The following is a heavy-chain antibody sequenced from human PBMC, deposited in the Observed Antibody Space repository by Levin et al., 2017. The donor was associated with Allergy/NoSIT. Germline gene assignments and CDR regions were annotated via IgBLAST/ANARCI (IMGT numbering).Heavy chain of an antibody. CDR1: GYTFTSYA. J-gene: IGHJ4*02. CDR3: ARGLLSSIAVARKIDY. V-gene: IGHV7-4-1*02. CDR2: INTNTGNP. D-gene: IGHD6-19*01. Sequence: GGSLRLSCKASGYTFTSYAMNWVRQAPGQGLEWMGWINTNTGNPTYAQGFTGRFVFSLDTSVSTAYLQISSLKAEDTAVYYCARGLLSSIAVARKIDYWGQGTLVTVSS.